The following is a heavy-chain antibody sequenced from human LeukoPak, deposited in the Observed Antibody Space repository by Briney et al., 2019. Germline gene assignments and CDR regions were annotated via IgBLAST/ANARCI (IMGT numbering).Heavy chain of an antibody. CDR2: INSDGSST. CDR1: GFTFSSHW. D-gene: IGHD4-17*01. J-gene: IGHJ4*02. Sequence: SGGSLRLSCAASGFTFSSHWMYWVRQGPGKGLVWVSRINSDGSSTSYADSVKGRFTISRDNSKNTLYLQMNSLRAEDTAVYYCAKVEQNLYGDYARPDYWGQGTLVTVSS. CDR3: AKVEQNLYGDYARPDY. V-gene: IGHV3-74*01.